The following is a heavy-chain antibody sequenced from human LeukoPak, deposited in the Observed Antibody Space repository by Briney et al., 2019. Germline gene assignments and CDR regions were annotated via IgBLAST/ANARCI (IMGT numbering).Heavy chain of an antibody. CDR1: VGTFSSYA. CDR2: IIPILGIA. Sequence: GASVKVSCKASVGTFSSYAISWVRQAPGQGLEWMGRIIPILGIANYAQTFQGRVTITADKSTSTHYMELSSLRSEDTAVYYCATEYYDILTGYSYWGQGTLVTVSS. J-gene: IGHJ4*02. CDR3: ATEYYDILTGYSY. D-gene: IGHD3-9*01. V-gene: IGHV1-69*04.